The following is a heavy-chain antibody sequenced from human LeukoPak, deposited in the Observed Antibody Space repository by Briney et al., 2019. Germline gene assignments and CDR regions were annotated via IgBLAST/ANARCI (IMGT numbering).Heavy chain of an antibody. Sequence: ASVKVSCKASGGTFSSYAISWVRQAPGQGLEWMGGIIPIFGTANYAQKFQGSVTITADESTSTAYMELSSLRSEDTAVYYCGLDYYYGSGTRGYYYGMDVWGEGTTVTVSS. CDR1: GGTFSSYA. CDR2: IIPIFGTA. V-gene: IGHV1-69*13. D-gene: IGHD3-10*01. CDR3: GLDYYYGSGTRGYYYGMDV. J-gene: IGHJ6*04.